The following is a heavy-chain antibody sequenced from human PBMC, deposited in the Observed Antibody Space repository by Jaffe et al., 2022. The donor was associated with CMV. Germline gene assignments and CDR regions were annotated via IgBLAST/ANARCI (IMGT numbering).Heavy chain of an antibody. D-gene: IGHD2-15*01. J-gene: IGHJ4*02. CDR2: IKQDGSEK. CDR1: GFTFSSYW. CDR3: ARGPARDAVVAATLFDY. Sequence: EVQLVESGGGLVQPGGSLRLSCAASGFTFSSYWMSWVRQAPGKGLEWVANIKQDGSEKYYVDSVKGRFTISRDNAKNSLYLQMNSLRAEDTAVYYCARGPARDAVVAATLFDYWGQGTLVTVSS. V-gene: IGHV3-7*03.